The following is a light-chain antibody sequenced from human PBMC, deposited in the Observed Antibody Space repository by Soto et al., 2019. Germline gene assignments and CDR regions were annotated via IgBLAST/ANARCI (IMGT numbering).Light chain of an antibody. V-gene: IGLV2-8*01. J-gene: IGLJ1*01. CDR2: EVY. CDR1: SSDVGGYNS. CDR3: SSFAGINTLYV. Sequence: QSVLTQPPSASGSLGQSVTISCTGTSSDVGGYNSVSWYQQHPGRAPKLLIYEVYRRPSGVPDRFSGPKSGSSASLTVSGLQAEDEAEYFCSSFAGINTLYVFGTGTKVTVL.